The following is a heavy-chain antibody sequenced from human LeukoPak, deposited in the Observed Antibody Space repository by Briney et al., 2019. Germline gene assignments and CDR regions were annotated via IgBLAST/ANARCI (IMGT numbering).Heavy chain of an antibody. CDR3: ARGPPRDSDTSGFYYNY. V-gene: IGHV4-34*01. J-gene: IGHJ4*02. CDR1: GVSFSGYY. Sequence: SETLSLTCAIYGVSFSGYYWSWFRQPPGKGLEWIGEINHSGSTNYDPSLESRVTISEDMSKNQFSLKLTSVTAADTAVYYCARGPPRDSDTSGFYYNYWGQGILVTVSS. CDR2: INHSGST. D-gene: IGHD3-22*01.